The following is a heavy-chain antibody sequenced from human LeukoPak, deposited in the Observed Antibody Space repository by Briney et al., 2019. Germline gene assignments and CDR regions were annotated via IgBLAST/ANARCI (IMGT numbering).Heavy chain of an antibody. J-gene: IGHJ4*02. Sequence: GGSLRLSCAASGFTFSSYSMNWVRQAPGKGLEWVSSISSSSSYIYCADSVKGRFTISRDNAKNSLYLQMNSLRAEDTAVYYCARGRGIAAAVYDYWGQGTLVTVSS. CDR2: ISSSSSYI. CDR1: GFTFSSYS. V-gene: IGHV3-21*01. D-gene: IGHD6-13*01. CDR3: ARGRGIAAAVYDY.